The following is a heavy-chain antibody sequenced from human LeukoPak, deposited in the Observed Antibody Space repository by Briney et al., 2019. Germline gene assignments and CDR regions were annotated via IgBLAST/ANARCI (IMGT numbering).Heavy chain of an antibody. V-gene: IGHV3-23*01. Sequence: GGSLRPSCAASGFTFSSYAMSWVRQAPGKGLEWVSAISGSGGSTYYADSVKGRFTISRDNSKNTLYLQMNSLRAEDTAVYYCAKRYSSGWERYFDYWGQGTLVTVSS. D-gene: IGHD6-19*01. CDR1: GFTFSSYA. CDR3: AKRYSSGWERYFDY. CDR2: ISGSGGST. J-gene: IGHJ4*02.